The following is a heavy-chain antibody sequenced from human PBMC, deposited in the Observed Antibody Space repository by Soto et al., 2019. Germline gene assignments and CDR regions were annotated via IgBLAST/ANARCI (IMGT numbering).Heavy chain of an antibody. J-gene: IGHJ6*02. Sequence: LRLSCAASGFTFSSYGMHWVRQAPGKGLEWVAVISYDGSNKYYADSVKGRFTISRDNSKNTLYLQMNSLRAEDTAVYYCAKDVGATDYYYYGMDVWGQGTTVTVSS. CDR3: AKDVGATDYYYYGMDV. CDR1: GFTFSSYG. CDR2: ISYDGSNK. D-gene: IGHD1-26*01. V-gene: IGHV3-30*18.